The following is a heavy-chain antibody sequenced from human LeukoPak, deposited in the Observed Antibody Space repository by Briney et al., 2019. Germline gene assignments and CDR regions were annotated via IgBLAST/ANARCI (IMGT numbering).Heavy chain of an antibody. CDR3: AKLLRDVTIYDF. CDR1: GFRFSRYW. CDR2: INQGESMI. V-gene: IGHV3-7*01. Sequence: GGSQRLSCAASGFRFSRYWMSWLRQDPGKGLEWAASINQGESMIWYVDSVKGRFTISRDNANNLLFLQMNYMRVEDTAVYYCAKLLRDVTIYDFWGHGDLVTVSS. J-gene: IGHJ4*03. D-gene: IGHD5-24*01.